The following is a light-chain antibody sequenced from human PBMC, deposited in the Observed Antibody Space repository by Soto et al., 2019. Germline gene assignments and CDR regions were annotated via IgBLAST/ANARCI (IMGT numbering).Light chain of an antibody. Sequence: MVLTEAQRIGTSSRGERAKLSGGASQNIRNNNLNWYQQKPGQAPRLLIYGTSSRATGIPDRFSGSGYATDVIRLISRQACEDAAAYYGQQYGSAITFGQGTRLEIK. CDR3: QQYGSAIT. V-gene: IGKV3-20*01. J-gene: IGKJ5*01. CDR2: GTS. CDR1: QNIRNNN.